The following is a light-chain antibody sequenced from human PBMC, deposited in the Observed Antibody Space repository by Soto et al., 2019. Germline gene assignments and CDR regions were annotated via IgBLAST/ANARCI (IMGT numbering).Light chain of an antibody. Sequence: QSVLTQPPSVSGAPGQRVTISCTGSSSNIGAGYDVHWYQHLPGTAPKLLIYGNSNRPSGVPDRFSGSKSGNSASLAITGRQEADEADYYCQSYDSSLSDVVFGGGTKLTVL. V-gene: IGLV1-40*01. CDR3: QSYDSSLSDVV. CDR1: SSNIGAGYD. CDR2: GNS. J-gene: IGLJ2*01.